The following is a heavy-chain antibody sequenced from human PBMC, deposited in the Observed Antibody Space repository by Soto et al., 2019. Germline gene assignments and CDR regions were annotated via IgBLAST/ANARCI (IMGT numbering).Heavy chain of an antibody. CDR3: AKYSSSWYGGGLDY. J-gene: IGHJ4*02. Sequence: SETLSLTCAVSGGSISSSNWWSWVRQPPGKGLEWIGEIYHSGSTNYNPSLKSRVTISVDKSKNQFSLKLSSVTAADTAVYYCAKYSSSWYGGGLDYWGQGTLVTVSS. CDR1: GGSISSSNW. D-gene: IGHD6-13*01. CDR2: IYHSGST. V-gene: IGHV4-4*02.